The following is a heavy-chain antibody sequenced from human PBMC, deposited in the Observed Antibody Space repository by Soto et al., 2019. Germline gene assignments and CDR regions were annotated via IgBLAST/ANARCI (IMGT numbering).Heavy chain of an antibody. CDR3: ATREQWLRGFDY. Sequence: QVQLQQWGAGLLKPSETLSLTCAVYGGSFSGYYWCWIRQPPGKGLEWIGEINHSGSTNYNPSLKSRVTISVDTSKNQFSLKLSSVTAADTAVYYCATREQWLRGFDYWGQGTLVTVSS. D-gene: IGHD6-19*01. J-gene: IGHJ4*02. V-gene: IGHV4-34*01. CDR2: INHSGST. CDR1: GGSFSGYY.